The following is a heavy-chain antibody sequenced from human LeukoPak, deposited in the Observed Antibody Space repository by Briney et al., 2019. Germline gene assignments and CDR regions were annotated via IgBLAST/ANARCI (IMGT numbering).Heavy chain of an antibody. Sequence: GGSLRLSCTASGFTFGDYAMSWVRQAPGKGREGVGFIRSKAYGGTTEYAASVKGRFTISRDDSKSIAYLQMNSLKTEDTAVYYCTSGPSGYLYYYYGMDVWGKGATVTVSS. CDR2: IRSKAYGGTT. V-gene: IGHV3-49*04. CDR3: TSGPSGYLYYYYGMDV. CDR1: GFTFGDYA. D-gene: IGHD5-12*01. J-gene: IGHJ6*04.